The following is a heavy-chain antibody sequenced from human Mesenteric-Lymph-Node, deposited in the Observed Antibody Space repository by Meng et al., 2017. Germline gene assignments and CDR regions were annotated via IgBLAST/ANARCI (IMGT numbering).Heavy chain of an antibody. CDR2: MYPGDSDT. J-gene: IGHJ3*01. V-gene: IGHV5-51*01. Sequence: GESLKISCKGSGYSFTSYWIGWVRQMPGKGLEWMGIMYPGDSDTRYSPSFQGQVTISADKSFSTAYLQWSSLKASDTAMYYCARRAVRPDITTILPEKGAFDVWGQGTMVTVSS. D-gene: IGHD3-22*01. CDR3: ARRAVRPDITTILPEKGAFDV. CDR1: GYSFTSYW.